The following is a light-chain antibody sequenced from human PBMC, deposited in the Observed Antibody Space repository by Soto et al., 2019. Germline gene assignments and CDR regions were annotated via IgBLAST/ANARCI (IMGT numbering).Light chain of an antibody. CDR3: MQALQTPRT. CDR2: LGS. Sequence: ILMTQYPLSLPVTPGEPASISCRSSQSVLHSNGYKYLDWYLQKPGQSPQLLIYLGSNRASGVPDRFSGSGSGTDFTLKISRVEAEDVGVYYCMQALQTPRTFGQGTRLEIK. V-gene: IGKV2-28*01. J-gene: IGKJ5*01. CDR1: QSVLHSNGYKY.